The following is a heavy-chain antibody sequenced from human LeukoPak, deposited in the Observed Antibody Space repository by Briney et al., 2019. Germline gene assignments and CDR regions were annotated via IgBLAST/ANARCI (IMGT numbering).Heavy chain of an antibody. CDR1: GGSISRSSHY. CDR3: ARGPPPDFDY. V-gene: IGHV4-61*05. J-gene: IGHJ4*02. CDR2: IYYSGST. Sequence: PSETLSLTCTVSGGSISRSSHYWGWIRQPPGKGLEWIGYIYYSGSTNYNPSLKSRVTISVDTSKNQFSLKLTSVTAADTAVYYCARGPPPDFDYWGQGTLVTVSS.